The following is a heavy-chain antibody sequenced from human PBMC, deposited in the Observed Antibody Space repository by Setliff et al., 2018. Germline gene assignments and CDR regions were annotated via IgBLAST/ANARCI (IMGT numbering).Heavy chain of an antibody. CDR3: AKSNYDYVWGSYRYTEWAFDI. CDR2: INNDGSST. V-gene: IGHV3-74*01. Sequence: GGSLRLSCAAAGFTFSCHWMHWVRQAPGKRLMWVSRINNDGSSTTYEDSVKGRFTISRDNAKNTLYLQMNSLRAEDTAVYYCAKSNYDYVWGSYRYTEWAFDIWGQGTMVT. D-gene: IGHD3-16*02. J-gene: IGHJ3*02. CDR1: GFTFSCHW.